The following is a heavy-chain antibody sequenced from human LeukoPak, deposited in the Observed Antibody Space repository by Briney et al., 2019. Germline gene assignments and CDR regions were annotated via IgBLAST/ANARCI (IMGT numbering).Heavy chain of an antibody. V-gene: IGHV1-18*01. Sequence: ASVKVSRKASGYTFTSYVISWVRQAPGQGLEWMGWISAYNGNTNYAQKSQGRVTMTAEESTSTAYMELSSLRSEDTAVYYCARKWSRDSSGYYPFDYWGQGTLVTVSS. CDR2: ISAYNGNT. D-gene: IGHD3-22*01. CDR1: GYTFTSYV. J-gene: IGHJ4*02. CDR3: ARKWSRDSSGYYPFDY.